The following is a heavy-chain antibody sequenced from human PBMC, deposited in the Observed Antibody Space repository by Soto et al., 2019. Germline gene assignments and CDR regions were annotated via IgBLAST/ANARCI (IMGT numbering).Heavy chain of an antibody. D-gene: IGHD3-22*01. J-gene: IGHJ4*02. CDR1: GGSISSGDYY. CDR3: PKPIIFYYPPFDF. CDR2: IYYSGST. Sequence: SETLSLTCTVSGGSISSGDYYWSWIRQPPGKGLEWIGYIYYSGSTYYNPSLKSRVTISVDTSKNQFSLKLSSVTAEDTAVYYFPKPIIFYYPPFDFWGQETLFTVSS. V-gene: IGHV4-30-4*03.